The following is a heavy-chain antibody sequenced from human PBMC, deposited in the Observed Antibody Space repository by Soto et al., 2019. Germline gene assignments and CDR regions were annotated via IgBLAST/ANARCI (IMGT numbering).Heavy chain of an antibody. J-gene: IGHJ4*02. Sequence: PGGSLRLSCAASGFTFSSYSMNWVRQAPGKGLEWVSYISSSSSTIYYADSVRGRFTSSRDNAENSLFLQMNSLRAEDTAVYFCARSRLNVYYFDYWGQGIVVTVSS. V-gene: IGHV3-48*04. CDR3: ARSRLNVYYFDY. CDR1: GFTFSSYS. D-gene: IGHD3-16*01. CDR2: ISSSSSTI.